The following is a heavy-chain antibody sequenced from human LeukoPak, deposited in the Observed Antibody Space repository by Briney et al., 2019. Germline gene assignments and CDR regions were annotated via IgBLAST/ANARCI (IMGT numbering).Heavy chain of an antibody. CDR3: ARGFLGVLSYDFWSGYYDY. Sequence: ASVKVSCKASGYTFTGYYMHWVRQAPGQGLEWMGWINPNSGGTNYAQKFQGRVTMTRDTSISTAYMELSRLRSDDTAVYYCARGFLGVLSYDFWSGYYDYWGQGTLVTVSS. V-gene: IGHV1-2*02. CDR1: GYTFTGYY. CDR2: INPNSGGT. D-gene: IGHD3-3*01. J-gene: IGHJ4*02.